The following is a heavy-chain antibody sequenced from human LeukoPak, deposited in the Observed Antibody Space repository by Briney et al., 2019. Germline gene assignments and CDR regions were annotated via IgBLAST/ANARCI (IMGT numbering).Heavy chain of an antibody. V-gene: IGHV3-23*01. Sequence: GGSLRLSCAASGFTFSSYAMSWVRQAPGKGLEWVSAISGSGGITYYADSVKGRFTISRDNSKNTLYLQMNSLRAEDTAVYYCAKAQRDYDFWSGYYVRNWFDPWGQGTLVTVSS. J-gene: IGHJ5*02. D-gene: IGHD3-3*01. CDR1: GFTFSSYA. CDR3: AKAQRDYDFWSGYYVRNWFDP. CDR2: ISGSGGIT.